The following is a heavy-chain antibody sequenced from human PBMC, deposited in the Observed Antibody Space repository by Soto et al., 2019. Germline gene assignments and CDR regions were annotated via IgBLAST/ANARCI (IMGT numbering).Heavy chain of an antibody. CDR1: GFTFTSSA. Sequence: GASVKVSCKASGFTFTSSAVQWVRQARGQRLEWIGWIVVGSGNTNYAQKFQERVTITRDMSTSTAYMELSSLRSEDTVVYYCAAVHLTTLRPYWGQGSLVTVSS. CDR2: IVVGSGNT. J-gene: IGHJ4*02. D-gene: IGHD4-17*01. CDR3: AAVHLTTLRPY. V-gene: IGHV1-58*01.